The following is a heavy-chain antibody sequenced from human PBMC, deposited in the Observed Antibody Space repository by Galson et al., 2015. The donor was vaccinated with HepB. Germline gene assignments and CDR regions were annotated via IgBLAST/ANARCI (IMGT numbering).Heavy chain of an antibody. V-gene: IGHV3-30*18. J-gene: IGHJ6*02. CDR3: AKDLIAAGFVGYYYGMDV. CDR2: ISYDGSNK. CDR1: GFTFSSYG. Sequence: SLRLSCAASGFTFSSYGMHWVRQAPGKGLEWVAVISYDGSNKYYADSVKGRFTISRDNSKNTLYLQMNSLRAEDTAVYYCAKDLIAAGFVGYYYGMDVWGQGTTVTVSS. D-gene: IGHD6-13*01.